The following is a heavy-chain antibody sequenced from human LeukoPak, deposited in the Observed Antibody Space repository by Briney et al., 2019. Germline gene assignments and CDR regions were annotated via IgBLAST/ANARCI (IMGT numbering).Heavy chain of an antibody. Sequence: KPSETLSLTHTVSGGSISTHYWSWIRQPPGKGLVWFVDIYYTGSINYNPSLKSRVTISVDTSKNHFSLQLSSVTAADTAVYYCARGGGRYCTGTTCNSFDYGGQGTLVTVSS. D-gene: IGHD2-8*02. CDR1: GGSISTHY. CDR3: ARGGGRYCTGTTCNSFDY. V-gene: IGHV4-59*11. J-gene: IGHJ4*02. CDR2: IYYTGSI.